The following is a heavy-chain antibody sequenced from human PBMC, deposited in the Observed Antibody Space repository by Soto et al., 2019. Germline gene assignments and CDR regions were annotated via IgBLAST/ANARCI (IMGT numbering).Heavy chain of an antibody. CDR1: GFTFSGYG. V-gene: IGHV3-30*18. J-gene: IGHJ4*02. CDR2: ISYHGGDE. CDR3: AKDPERRAQNKYFFDY. Sequence: PGGSLRLSCAASGFTFSGYGMHWVRQAPGKGLEWVAVISYHGGDEYYADSVKGRFTISRDNSKNTLYLQMNGLRAEDTAVYYCAKDPERRAQNKYFFDYWGQGTLVTVSS.